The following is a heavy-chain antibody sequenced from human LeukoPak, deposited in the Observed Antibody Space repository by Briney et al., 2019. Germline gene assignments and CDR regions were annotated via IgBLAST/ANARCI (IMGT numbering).Heavy chain of an antibody. CDR1: GFTFSTYS. V-gene: IGHV3-48*01. D-gene: IGHD4-17*01. CDR3: ARADYGSG. CDR2: ITSSSSAK. J-gene: IGHJ4*02. Sequence: GGSLRLSCVASGFTFSTYSMNWVRQAPGKGLEWVSYITSSSSAKYYADSVKGRFTISRDNAENSLYLQMNSLRAGDTAVYYCARADYGSGWGQGTLVTVSS.